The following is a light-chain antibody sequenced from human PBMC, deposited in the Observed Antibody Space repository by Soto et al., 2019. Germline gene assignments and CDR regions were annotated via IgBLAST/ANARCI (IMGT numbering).Light chain of an antibody. J-gene: IGLJ1*01. CDR1: STDVGDSNH. V-gene: IGLV2-14*01. CDR3: NSQTTSGIRV. CDR2: EVS. Sequence: QSALTQPASVSGSPGQSITISCTGTSTDVGDSNHVSWYQHHPGKAPKLIIYEVSYRPSGVSNRFSGSNSAYTASLTISGLQAEDEADYYCNSQTTSGIRVFGTGTKLTVL.